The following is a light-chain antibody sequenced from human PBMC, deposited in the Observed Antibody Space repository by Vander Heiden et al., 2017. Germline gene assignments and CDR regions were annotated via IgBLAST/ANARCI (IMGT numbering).Light chain of an antibody. V-gene: IGKV1-39*01. Sequence: DIQMTQSPSSLTASVGDRVTITCRASQSISSYLNWYQQKPGKAPKLLIYAAASLQSGGPSRFSGSGSGTDFTLTISSLQPEDVATYYCQQSYSTPPTFGQGTRVEIK. CDR3: QQSYSTPPT. J-gene: IGKJ5*01. CDR1: QSISSY. CDR2: AAA.